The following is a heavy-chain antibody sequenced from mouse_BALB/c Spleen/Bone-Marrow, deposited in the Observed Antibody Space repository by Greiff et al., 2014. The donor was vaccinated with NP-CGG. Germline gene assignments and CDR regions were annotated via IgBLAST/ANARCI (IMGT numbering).Heavy chain of an antibody. CDR1: GFNFSNYG. Sequence: EVKLMESGGGLVKSGGSLKLSCAASGFNFSNYGMYWVRQTPEKRLEWVATISGGGGYTFYSDSVKGRFTISRDKAKNNLYLQRSSLRSEDTALYYWARHAYYDQTEVSFVYWGQGTLVTVSA. D-gene: IGHD2-4*01. V-gene: IGHV5-9-2*01. CDR2: ISGGGGYT. J-gene: IGHJ3*01. CDR3: ARHAYYDQTEVSFVY.